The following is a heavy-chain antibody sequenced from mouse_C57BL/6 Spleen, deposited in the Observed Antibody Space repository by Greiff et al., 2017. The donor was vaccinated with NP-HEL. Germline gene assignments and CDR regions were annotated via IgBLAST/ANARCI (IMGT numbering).Heavy chain of an antibody. CDR1: GFTFSDYG. CDR3: ARQGLLWLRPLDY. V-gene: IGHV5-17*01. CDR2: ISSGSSTI. J-gene: IGHJ2*01. D-gene: IGHD2-9*01. Sequence: EVMLVESGGGLVKPGGSLKLSCAASGFTFSDYGMHWVRQAPEKGLEWVAYISSGSSTIYYADTVKGRFTISRDNAKNTLFLQMTSLRSEDTAMYYCARQGLLWLRPLDYWGQGTTLTVSS.